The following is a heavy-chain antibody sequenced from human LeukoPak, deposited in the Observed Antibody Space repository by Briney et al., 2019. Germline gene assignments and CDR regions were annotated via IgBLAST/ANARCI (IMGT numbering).Heavy chain of an antibody. CDR2: IRYDGSNK. Sequence: PGGSLRLSCAASGFTFSSYAMSWVRQAPGKGLEWVAFIRYDGSNKYYAGSVKGRFTISRDNSKNTLYLQMNSLRAEDTAVYYCAKDWQPYCSGGSCFFDYWGQGTLVTVSS. D-gene: IGHD2-15*01. CDR1: GFTFSSYA. CDR3: AKDWQPYCSGGSCFFDY. V-gene: IGHV3-30*02. J-gene: IGHJ4*02.